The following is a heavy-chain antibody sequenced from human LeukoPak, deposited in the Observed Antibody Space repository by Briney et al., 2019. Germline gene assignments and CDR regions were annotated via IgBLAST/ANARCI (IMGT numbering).Heavy chain of an antibody. D-gene: IGHD6-13*01. J-gene: IGHJ4*02. CDR3: ARVPHAGGSSWFSYYFDD. Sequence: GGSLRLSCAASGFIFGRDSMHWVRQAPGRGLEWMSYISRDSDIRYYADSVRGRFHISRDNARNSLYLQMNSLRAEDTAVYYCARVPHAGGSSWFSYYFDDWGQGTLVTVSS. CDR1: GFIFGRDS. CDR2: ISRDSDIR. V-gene: IGHV3-48*01.